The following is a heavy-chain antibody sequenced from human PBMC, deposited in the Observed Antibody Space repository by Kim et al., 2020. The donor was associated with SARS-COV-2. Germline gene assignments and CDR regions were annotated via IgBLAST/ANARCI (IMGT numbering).Heavy chain of an antibody. J-gene: IGHJ4*02. CDR2: SNK. CDR3: AKAPPEWPN. D-gene: IGHD3-3*01. Sequence: SNKYYADSVQGRFTISRDNSMNTLYLQMNSLRAEDTAVYYCAKAPPEWPNWGQGTLVTVSS. V-gene: IGHV3-30*02.